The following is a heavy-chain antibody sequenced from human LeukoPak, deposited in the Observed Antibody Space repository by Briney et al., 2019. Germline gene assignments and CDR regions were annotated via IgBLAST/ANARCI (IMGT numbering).Heavy chain of an antibody. D-gene: IGHD6-13*01. CDR1: GITFSRFW. J-gene: IGHJ4*02. Sequence: GGSLRLSCAASGITFSRFWMSWVRQAPGKGLEWVASIKQDGSEKYYVDSVKGRFTISRDNAKNSLYLQMDSLRAEDTAVYYCASRAGYTSSWSAFDYWGRGTLVTVSS. CDR3: ASRAGYTSSWSAFDY. CDR2: IKQDGSEK. V-gene: IGHV3-7*05.